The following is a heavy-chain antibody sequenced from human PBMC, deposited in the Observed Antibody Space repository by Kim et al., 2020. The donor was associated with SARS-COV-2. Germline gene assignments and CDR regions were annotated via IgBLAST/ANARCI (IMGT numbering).Heavy chain of an antibody. CDR3: ARVNGLRWEHQRLDV. D-gene: IGHD1-26*01. Sequence: GGSLRLSCAASGFTFSDYYMSWIRQAPGKGLEWVSYISSSGSTIYYADSVKGRFTISRDNAKNSLYLQRNSLRAEDTAVYYCARVNGLRWEHQRLDVWGQGTTVTVSS. CDR1: GFTFSDYY. J-gene: IGHJ6*02. CDR2: ISSSGSTI. V-gene: IGHV3-11*04.